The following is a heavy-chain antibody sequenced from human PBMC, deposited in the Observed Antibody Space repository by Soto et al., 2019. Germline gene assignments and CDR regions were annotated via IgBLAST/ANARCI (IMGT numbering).Heavy chain of an antibody. Sequence: SGTLSLTCTVSGGSISSYYWSWIRQPPGKGLECIGYIYYSGSTNYNPSLKSRVTISVDTSKNQFSLKLSSVTAADTAVYYCAREPHRYCSGGSCPPGYGMDVWGQGTTVTVSS. J-gene: IGHJ6*02. CDR3: AREPHRYCSGGSCPPGYGMDV. V-gene: IGHV4-59*01. CDR2: IYYSGST. D-gene: IGHD2-15*01. CDR1: GGSISSYY.